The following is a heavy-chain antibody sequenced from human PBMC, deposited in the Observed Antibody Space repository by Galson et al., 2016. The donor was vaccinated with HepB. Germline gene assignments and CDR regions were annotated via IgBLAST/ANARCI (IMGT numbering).Heavy chain of an antibody. V-gene: IGHV5-51*01. CDR2: FYPGDSEI. CDR1: GYVFSSYW. CDR3: ARLVSSRSPYDA. J-gene: IGHJ5*02. Sequence: QSGAEVKKPGESLKISCKGAGYVFSSYWIAWVRQTPDKGLEWMGLFYPGDSEIRYSPSFQGQVTFSADKSINTACMQWSSLKASDTAIYYCARLVSSRSPYDAWGQGTLVTVSS. D-gene: IGHD3-22*01.